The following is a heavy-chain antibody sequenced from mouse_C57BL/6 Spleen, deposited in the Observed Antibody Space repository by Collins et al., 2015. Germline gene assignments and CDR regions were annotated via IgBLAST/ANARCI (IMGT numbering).Heavy chain of an antibody. J-gene: IGHJ4*01. D-gene: IGHD1-2*01. V-gene: IGHV5-9-1*01. Sequence: YQRRVHGRFTISRDNAKNTLYLQMSSLRSEDTAMYYCARQTTATDYAMDYWGQGTSVTVSS. CDR3: ARQTTATDYAMDY.